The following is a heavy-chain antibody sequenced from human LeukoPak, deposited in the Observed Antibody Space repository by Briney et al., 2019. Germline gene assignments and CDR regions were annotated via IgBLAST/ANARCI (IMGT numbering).Heavy chain of an antibody. CDR2: IYPGDSDT. D-gene: IGHD2-2*02. Sequence: GESLQISCKGSGYSFTSYWIGWVRRMPGKGLEWMGIIYPGDSDTRYSPSFQGQVTISADKSISTAYLQWSSLKASDTAMYYCARLGHCSSTSCYTGFDYWGQGTLVTVSS. V-gene: IGHV5-51*01. CDR3: ARLGHCSSTSCYTGFDY. CDR1: GYSFTSYW. J-gene: IGHJ4*02.